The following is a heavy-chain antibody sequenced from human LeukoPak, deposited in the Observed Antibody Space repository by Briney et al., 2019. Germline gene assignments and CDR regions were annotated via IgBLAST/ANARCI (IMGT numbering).Heavy chain of an antibody. D-gene: IGHD4-17*01. CDR1: GGSISSYY. J-gene: IGHJ4*02. Sequence: PSETLSLTCTVSGGSISSYYGSWIRQPAGKGLEWIGRIYTSGSTNYNPSLKSLVTMSVDTSKHQFSLKLSSVTAADTAVYYCAREKDDYGDYCFDYWGQGTLVTVSS. CDR2: IYTSGST. CDR3: AREKDDYGDYCFDY. V-gene: IGHV4-4*07.